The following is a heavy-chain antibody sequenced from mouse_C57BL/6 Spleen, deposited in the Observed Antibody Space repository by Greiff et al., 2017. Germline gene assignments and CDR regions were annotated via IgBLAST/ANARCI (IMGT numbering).Heavy chain of an antibody. V-gene: IGHV1-72*01. J-gene: IGHJ3*01. CDR1: GYTFTSYW. Sequence: VQLQQPGAELVKPGASVKLSCKASGYTFTSYWMHWVKQRPGRGLEWIGRIDPNSGGTKYNEKFKSKATLTVDKPSSTAYMQLSSLTSEDSAVYYFSADNYGNGDLGFAYWGQGTLVTVSA. CDR2: IDPNSGGT. D-gene: IGHD1-1*01. CDR3: SADNYGNGDLGFAY.